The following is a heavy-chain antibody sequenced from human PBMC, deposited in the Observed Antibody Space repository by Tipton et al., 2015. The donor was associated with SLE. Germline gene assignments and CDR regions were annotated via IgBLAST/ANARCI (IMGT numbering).Heavy chain of an antibody. V-gene: IGHV3-74*01. Sequence: SLRLSCAASGFTFSSYWIHWVRQAPGKGLVWVSRITSDGSRATYADSVKGRFTISRDNAKNTVYLQMNSLRAEDTAMYYCAKDDGNYLAYWGQGTLVTVSS. D-gene: IGHD1-14*01. CDR1: GFTFSSYW. CDR3: AKDDGNYLAY. CDR2: ITSDGSRA. J-gene: IGHJ4*02.